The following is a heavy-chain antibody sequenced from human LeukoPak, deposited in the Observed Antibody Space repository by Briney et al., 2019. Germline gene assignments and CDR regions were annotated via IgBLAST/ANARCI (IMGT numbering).Heavy chain of an antibody. CDR3: ARETVGLDY. Sequence: GGSLRLSCAASEFTFSNFWMSWVRQAPGKGLEWVANTNLDGSEKYYVDSVKGRVTISGDNAMNFLYLQLNSLRVDDTAVYYCARETVGLDYWGQGTLVTVSS. CDR1: EFTFSNFW. J-gene: IGHJ4*02. CDR2: TNLDGSEK. V-gene: IGHV3-7*01. D-gene: IGHD4-23*01.